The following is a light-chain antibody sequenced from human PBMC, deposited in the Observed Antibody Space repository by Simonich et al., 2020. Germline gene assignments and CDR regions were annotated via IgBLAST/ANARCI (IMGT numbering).Light chain of an antibody. CDR2: AAS. V-gene: IGKV1-17*03. J-gene: IGKJ2*01. CDR3: LQHNSYPYT. Sequence: DIQMTQYTSAMSASVGDRVPITCRARQCISNYLAWFQQKPGQVPKRLIYAASSLQSGVPARFSGSGSGTEFTLTISSLQPEEFATYYCLQHNSYPYTFGQGTKLEIK. CDR1: QCISNY.